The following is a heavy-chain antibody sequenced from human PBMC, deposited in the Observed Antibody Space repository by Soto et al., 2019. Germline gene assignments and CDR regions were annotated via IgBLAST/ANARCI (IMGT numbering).Heavy chain of an antibody. Sequence: QVQLQQWGAGLLKPSETLSLTCAVYGRSLSDYYWTWIRQPPGKGLEWIGEINHRGSTNYNPSLKGRVTISLDTSRNQFSLKLNSVTAADTAVYYCARFGGDKVNGGLSGASWGQGTLVTVSS. CDR3: ARFGGDKVNGGLSGAS. V-gene: IGHV4-34*01. D-gene: IGHD3-16*01. CDR2: INHRGST. J-gene: IGHJ5*02. CDR1: GRSLSDYY.